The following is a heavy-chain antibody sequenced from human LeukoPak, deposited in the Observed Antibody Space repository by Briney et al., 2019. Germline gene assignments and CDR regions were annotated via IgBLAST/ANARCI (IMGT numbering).Heavy chain of an antibody. J-gene: IGHJ4*02. Sequence: GGSLRLSCAASGFTFSSYSMNWVRQAPGQGLEWVSYISSSSSTIYYADSVKGRFTISRDNAKNSLYLQMNSLRAEDTAVYYCARPYYYYGSGSPYFDYWGQGTLVTVSS. D-gene: IGHD3-10*01. CDR3: ARPYYYYGSGSPYFDY. CDR1: GFTFSSYS. CDR2: ISSSSSTI. V-gene: IGHV3-48*04.